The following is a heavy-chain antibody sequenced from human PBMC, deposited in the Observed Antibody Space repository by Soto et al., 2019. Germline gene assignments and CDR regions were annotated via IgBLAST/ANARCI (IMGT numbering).Heavy chain of an antibody. V-gene: IGHV4-4*02. CDR2: IYHSGST. CDR1: SGSISSSNW. J-gene: IGHJ6*03. CDR3: ARVSRGLDYYYYYYMDV. D-gene: IGHD6-19*01. Sequence: QVQLQESGPGLVKPSGTLSLTCAVSSGSISSSNWWSWVRQPPGKGLEWIGEIYHSGSTNYNPSLKGRVTISVDKSKNQFSLKLSSVTAADTAVYYCARVSRGLDYYYYYYMDVWGKGTTVTVSS.